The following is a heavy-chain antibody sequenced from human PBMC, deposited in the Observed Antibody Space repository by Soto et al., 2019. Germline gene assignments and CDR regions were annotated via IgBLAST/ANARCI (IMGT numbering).Heavy chain of an antibody. CDR2: IYHSGST. V-gene: IGHV4-30-2*01. J-gene: IGHJ4*02. CDR3: ARTPMY. CDR1: GGSISSGGYS. Sequence: PSETLSLTCAVSGGSISSGGYSWSLIRQPPGKGLEWIGYIYHSGSTYYNPSLKSRVTISVDRSKNQFSLKLSSVTAADTAVYYCARTPMYWGQGTLVTVSS.